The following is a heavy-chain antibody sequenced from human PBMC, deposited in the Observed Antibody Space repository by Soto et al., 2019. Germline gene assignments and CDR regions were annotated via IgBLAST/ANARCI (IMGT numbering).Heavy chain of an antibody. D-gene: IGHD3-22*01. CDR3: AKDYYYDSSGYYVPEYFQH. CDR1: GFTFSSYA. Sequence: GGSLRLSCAASGFTFSSYAMSWVRQAPGKGLDWVSSISGSGGGTYYADSVKGRFTISRDKSKNTLYLQMNSLRAEDTAVYYCAKDYYYDSSGYYVPEYFQHWGQGTLVTVSS. CDR2: ISGSGGGT. J-gene: IGHJ1*01. V-gene: IGHV3-23*01.